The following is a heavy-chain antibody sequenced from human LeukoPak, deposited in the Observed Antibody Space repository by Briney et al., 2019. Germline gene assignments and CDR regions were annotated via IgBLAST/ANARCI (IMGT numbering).Heavy chain of an antibody. Sequence: GGSLRLSCAASGFTFSSYWMHWVRQAPGKGLVWVSRINSDGSSTSYADAMKGRFTISRDNAKNTLYLQMNTLRVEDTAVYYCARWPTTDAGYSYGYPFDYWGQGTLVTVSS. CDR3: ARWPTTDAGYSYGYPFDY. J-gene: IGHJ4*02. CDR1: GFTFSSYW. D-gene: IGHD5-18*01. V-gene: IGHV3-74*01. CDR2: INSDGSST.